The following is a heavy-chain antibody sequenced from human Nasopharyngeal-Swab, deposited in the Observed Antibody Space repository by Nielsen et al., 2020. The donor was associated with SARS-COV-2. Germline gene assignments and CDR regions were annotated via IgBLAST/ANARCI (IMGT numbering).Heavy chain of an antibody. CDR3: AKLGGGVGY. V-gene: IGHV3-23*01. CDR1: GFTFSSYA. CDR2: ISFGGAST. Sequence: GESLKISCAASGFTFSSYAMSWVRQAPGKGLEWVSGISFGGASTYYADSVKGRFTVSRDNSKNTLYLQMNRLRDEDTAKYYCAKLGGGVGYWGQGTLLTVSS. J-gene: IGHJ4*02. D-gene: IGHD3-16*01.